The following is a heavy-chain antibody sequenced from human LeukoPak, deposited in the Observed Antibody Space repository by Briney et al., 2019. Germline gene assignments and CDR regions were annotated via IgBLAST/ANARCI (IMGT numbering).Heavy chain of an antibody. D-gene: IGHD4-11*01. J-gene: IGHJ4*02. CDR1: GFTVSSNY. CDR3: ARETHSTYDY. V-gene: IGHV3-53*01. Sequence: GGYLRLSCAASGFTVSSNYMSWVRQAPGKGLEWVSVIYSGGSTYYADSVKGRFTISRDNSKNTLHLQMNSLRAEDTAVYYCARETHSTYDYWGQGTLVTVSS. CDR2: IYSGGST.